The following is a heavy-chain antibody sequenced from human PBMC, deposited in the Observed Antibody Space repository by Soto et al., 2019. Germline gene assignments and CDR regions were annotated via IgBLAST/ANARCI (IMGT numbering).Heavy chain of an antibody. CDR3: ARGRGYSYGPYYFDY. CDR2: IYYSGTT. V-gene: IGHV4-31*03. CDR1: GGSISSEGYY. J-gene: IGHJ4*02. Sequence: SETLSLTCTVSGGSISSEGYYWSWFRQLPGKGLEWIGDIYYSGTTYHNPSLRSRLTISGDASKNQFSLKLSSVTAADTALYYCARGRGYSYGPYYFDYWGQGPLVTVSS. D-gene: IGHD5-18*01.